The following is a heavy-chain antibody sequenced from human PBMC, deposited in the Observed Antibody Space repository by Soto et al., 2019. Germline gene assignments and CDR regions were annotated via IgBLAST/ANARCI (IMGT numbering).Heavy chain of an antibody. J-gene: IGHJ6*02. CDR1: GFTFSNAW. V-gene: IGHV3-15*01. D-gene: IGHD6-13*01. Sequence: KPGGSLRLSCAASGFTFSNAWMSWVRQAPGKGLEWVGRIKSKTDGGTTDYAAPVKGRFTISRDDSKNTLYLQMNSLKTEDTAVYYCTTSIAAAGTGVYYYYYGKDVWGQGTTVTVYS. CDR2: IKSKTDGGTT. CDR3: TTSIAAAGTGVYYYYYGKDV.